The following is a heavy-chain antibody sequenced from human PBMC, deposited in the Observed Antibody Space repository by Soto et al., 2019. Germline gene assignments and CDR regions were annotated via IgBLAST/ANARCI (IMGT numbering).Heavy chain of an antibody. CDR2: VNPNSGGT. CDR3: ARSGGYSYGYFSYYYYYGMDV. J-gene: IGHJ6*02. CDR1: GYTFTGYY. V-gene: IGHV1-2*04. Sequence: ASVKVSCKASGYTFTGYYMHWVRQAPGQGLEWMGWVNPNSGGTNYAQKFQGWVTMTRDTSISTAYMELSRLRSDDTAVYYCARSGGYSYGYFSYYYYYGMDVWGQGTTVTVSS. D-gene: IGHD5-18*01.